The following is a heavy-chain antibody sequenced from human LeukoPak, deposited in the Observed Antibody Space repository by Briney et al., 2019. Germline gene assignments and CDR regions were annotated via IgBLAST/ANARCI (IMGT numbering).Heavy chain of an antibody. V-gene: IGHV3-23*01. CDR3: AKSRRGVIIDESDY. J-gene: IGHJ4*02. Sequence: GGSLRLSCAASGFPLRSYAMNWVRRAPGKGLEWVSVISGGGANAHYADSVKGRFTISRDNSKSTVFLQMNSLRVEDTAVYYCAKSRRGVIIDESDYWGQGTLVTVSS. CDR2: ISGGGANA. CDR1: GFPLRSYA. D-gene: IGHD3-10*01.